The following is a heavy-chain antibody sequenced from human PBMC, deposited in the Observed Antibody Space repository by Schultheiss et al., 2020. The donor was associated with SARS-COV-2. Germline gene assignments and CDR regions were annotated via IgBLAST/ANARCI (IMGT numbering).Heavy chain of an antibody. D-gene: IGHD6-13*01. V-gene: IGHV2-70*17. Sequence: SGPTLVKPTETLTLTCTFSGFSLRTSGMCVSWIRQPPGKALEWLARIDWDDDKFYSTSLKTRLTISKDTSKNQVVLTLTNVDPVDTATYYCARNTRYYSTWYYFDYWGQGALVTVSS. CDR1: GFSLRTSGMC. J-gene: IGHJ4*02. CDR3: ARNTRYYSTWYYFDY. CDR2: IDWDDDK.